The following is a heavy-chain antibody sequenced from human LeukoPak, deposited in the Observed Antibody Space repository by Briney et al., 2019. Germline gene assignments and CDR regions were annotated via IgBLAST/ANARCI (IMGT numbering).Heavy chain of an antibody. V-gene: IGHV4-39*01. D-gene: IGHD6-13*01. J-gene: IGHJ5*02. Sequence: KSSETLSLTCTVSGGSISSSSYYWGWIRQPPGKGLEWIGSIYYSGSTYYSPSLKSRVAISVDTSKNQFSLRLNSVTAADTAVYYCARHGNSSSRYNWFDPWGQGTLVTVSS. CDR2: IYYSGST. CDR1: GGSISSSSYY. CDR3: ARHGNSSSRYNWFDP.